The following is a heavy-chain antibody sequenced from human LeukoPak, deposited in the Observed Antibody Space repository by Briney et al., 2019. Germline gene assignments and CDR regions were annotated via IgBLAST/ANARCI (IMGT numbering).Heavy chain of an antibody. CDR3: ARVETYRILDY. CDR1: GGSIRSHY. CDR2: IYYSGST. D-gene: IGHD3-16*01. Sequence: PSETLSLTCTVYGGSIRSHYWSWIRQPPGKGLEWVGYIYYSGSTNYNPSLKSRVTISVDTSKNQFSLKLSSVTAADTAVYYCARVETYRILDYWGQGTLVTVSS. V-gene: IGHV4-59*11. J-gene: IGHJ4*02.